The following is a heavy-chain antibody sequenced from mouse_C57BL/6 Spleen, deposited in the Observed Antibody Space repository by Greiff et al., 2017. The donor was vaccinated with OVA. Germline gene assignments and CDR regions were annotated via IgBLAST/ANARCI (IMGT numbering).Heavy chain of an antibody. Sequence: QVQLQQSGAELVKPGASVKISCKASGYAFSSYWMNWVKQRPGKGLEWIGQIYPGDGDTDYNGKFKGKATLTADKSSSTAYMQLSSLTSEDSAVYFGARLDYYGSSLYFDYWGQGTTLTVSS. V-gene: IGHV1-80*01. J-gene: IGHJ2*01. CDR1: GYAFSSYW. D-gene: IGHD1-1*01. CDR2: IYPGDGDT. CDR3: ARLDYYGSSLYFDY.